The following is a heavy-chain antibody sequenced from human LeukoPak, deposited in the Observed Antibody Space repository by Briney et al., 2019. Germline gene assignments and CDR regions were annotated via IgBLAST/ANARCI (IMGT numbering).Heavy chain of an antibody. CDR2: VYYSGST. V-gene: IGHV4-59*01. D-gene: IGHD3-10*01. J-gene: IGHJ5*02. CDR3: AREDYYGSGSYNWFDP. Sequence: SETLSLTCNVSGGSISTYYWNWIRRPPGKGLEWIGYVYYSGSTNYNPSLKSRVTISVDTSKNQLSLNLTSVTAADTAVYYCAREDYYGSGSYNWFDPWGQGILVTVSS. CDR1: GGSISTYY.